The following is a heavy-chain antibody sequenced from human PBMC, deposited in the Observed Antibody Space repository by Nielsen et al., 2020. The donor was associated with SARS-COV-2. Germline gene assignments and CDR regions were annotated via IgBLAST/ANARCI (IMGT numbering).Heavy chain of an antibody. J-gene: IGHJ6*03. D-gene: IGHD3-3*01. Sequence: GGSLRLSCAASGFTFDDYAMHWVRQAPGKGLEWVSGISWNSGSIGYADSVKGRFTISRDNAKNSLYLQMNSLRAEDTALYYCARGVDYSWSALYGPLEYYYYMDVWGRGTTVTVSS. CDR2: ISWNSGSI. V-gene: IGHV3-9*01. CDR1: GFTFDDYA. CDR3: ARGVDYSWSALYGPLEYYYYMDV.